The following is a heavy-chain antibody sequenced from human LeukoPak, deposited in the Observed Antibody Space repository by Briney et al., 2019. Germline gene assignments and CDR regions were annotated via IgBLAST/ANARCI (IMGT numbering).Heavy chain of an antibody. V-gene: IGHV4-61*02. CDR3: AREETYYYDSSGYYLYYFDY. CDR1: GGSISSGSYY. CDR2: IYISGST. Sequence: SQTLSLTCTVSGGSISSGSYYWSWIRQPAGKGLEWIGRIYISGSTNYNPSLKSRVTISVDTSKNLFSLKLSSVTAADTAVYYCAREETYYYDSSGYYLYYFDYWDQGTLVTVSS. D-gene: IGHD3-22*01. J-gene: IGHJ4*02.